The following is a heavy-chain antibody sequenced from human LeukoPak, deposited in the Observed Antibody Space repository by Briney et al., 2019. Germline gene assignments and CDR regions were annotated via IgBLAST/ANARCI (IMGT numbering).Heavy chain of an antibody. V-gene: IGHV3-21*01. Sequence: GGSLRLSCAASGFTFSNAWMNWVRQAPGKGLEWVSSISYSGTYIYYADSVKGRFSISRDNAKNSLYLQMNSLRAEDTAVYYCARGYSAYNYYFDYWGQGTLVTVSS. CDR1: GFTFSNAW. CDR2: ISYSGTYI. CDR3: ARGYSAYNYYFDY. J-gene: IGHJ4*02. D-gene: IGHD5-12*01.